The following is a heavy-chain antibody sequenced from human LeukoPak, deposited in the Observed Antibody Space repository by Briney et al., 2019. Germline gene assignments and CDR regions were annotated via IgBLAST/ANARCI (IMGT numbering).Heavy chain of an antibody. V-gene: IGHV1-2*02. J-gene: IGHJ3*02. CDR1: GYTFTGYY. Sequence: ASVKVSCKASGYTFTGYYIHWVRQAPGQGLEWMGWINPNSGGTNYAQKFQGRVTLTRDTSISTAYMELSRLRSDDTAVYYCARDQSSTLPYDAFDIWGQGTMVTVSS. CDR3: ARDQSSTLPYDAFDI. CDR2: INPNSGGT. D-gene: IGHD6-13*01.